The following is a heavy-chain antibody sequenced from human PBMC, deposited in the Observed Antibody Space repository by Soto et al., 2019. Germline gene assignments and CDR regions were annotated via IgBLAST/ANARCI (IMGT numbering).Heavy chain of an antibody. CDR3: ARAPRRWTMGYYMDV. CDR2: IWYDGSNK. V-gene: IGHV3-33*01. Sequence: QVQLVESGGGVVQPGRSLRLSCAASGFTFSSYGMHWVRQAPGKGLEWVAVIWYDGSNKYYADSVKGRFTISRDNSKNTLYQQMNRLRAEDKAVYYCARAPRRWTMGYYMDVWGKGTTVTVSS. CDR1: GFTFSSYG. J-gene: IGHJ6*03. D-gene: IGHD3-10*01.